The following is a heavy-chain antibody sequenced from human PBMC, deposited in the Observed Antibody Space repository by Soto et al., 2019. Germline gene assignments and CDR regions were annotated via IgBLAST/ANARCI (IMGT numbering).Heavy chain of an antibody. Sequence: QVQLVQSGAEVKKPGSSVKVSCKASGGTFSSYTSSWVRQAPGQGLEWMGRIIPILGIANYAQKFQGRVTITADKSTSTAYMELSSLRSEDTAVYYCARVTGGWTGDYWGQGTLVTVSS. D-gene: IGHD6-19*01. CDR1: GGTFSSYT. CDR2: IIPILGIA. V-gene: IGHV1-69*02. CDR3: ARVTGGWTGDY. J-gene: IGHJ4*02.